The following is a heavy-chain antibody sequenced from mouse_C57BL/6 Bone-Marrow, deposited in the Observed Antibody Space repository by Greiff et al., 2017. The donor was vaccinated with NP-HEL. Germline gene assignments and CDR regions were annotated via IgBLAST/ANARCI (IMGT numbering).Heavy chain of an antibody. V-gene: IGHV5-6*02. CDR3: ASFIYYGYDAFAD. Sequence: EVMLVESGGDLVKPGGSLKLSCAASGFTFSSYGMSWVRQTPDKRLEWVATISSGGSYTYSPDSVKGRFTIARDNAKNTLYLQMSSLKSEDTAMYYCASFIYYGYDAFADWGQGTLVTVSA. CDR1: GFTFSSYG. J-gene: IGHJ3*01. D-gene: IGHD2-2*01. CDR2: ISSGGSYT.